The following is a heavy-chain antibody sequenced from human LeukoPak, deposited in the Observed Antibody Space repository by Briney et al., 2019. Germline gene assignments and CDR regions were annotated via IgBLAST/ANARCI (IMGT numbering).Heavy chain of an antibody. J-gene: IGHJ4*02. D-gene: IGHD3-22*01. CDR1: GFTFSSSA. Sequence: GGSLRLSCAASGFTFSSSAMSWVRQAPGKGLEWVSAISNNGGYTYYAATVQGRFTISRDNSKSTLCLQMNSLRAEDTAVYYCARGDYYYDGSGYPIYYFDYWGQGTLVTVSS. CDR2: ISNNGGYT. V-gene: IGHV3-23*01. CDR3: ARGDYYYDGSGYPIYYFDY.